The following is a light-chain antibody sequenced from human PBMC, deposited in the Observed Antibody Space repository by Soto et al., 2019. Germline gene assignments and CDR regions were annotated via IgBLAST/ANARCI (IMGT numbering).Light chain of an antibody. CDR3: QSYDSSNPYVV. CDR1: SGSIASNY. J-gene: IGLJ2*01. V-gene: IGLV6-57*04. CDR2: EDN. Sequence: FMLTQPHSVSESPGKTVTISCTRSSGSIASNYVQWYQQRPGSAPTTVIYEDNQRPSGVPDRFSGSIDSSSNSASLTISGLNTEDEADYYCQSYDSSNPYVVFGGGTKLTVL.